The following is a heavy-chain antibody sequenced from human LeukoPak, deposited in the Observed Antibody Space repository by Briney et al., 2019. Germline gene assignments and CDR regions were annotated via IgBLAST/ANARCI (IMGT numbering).Heavy chain of an antibody. D-gene: IGHD3-9*01. CDR1: GFTFSDYA. CDR3: ARDYPYYDILTGYS. V-gene: IGHV3-21*01. Sequence: GKSLRLSCAASGFTFSDYALHWVRQAPGKGLEWVSSISSSSSYIYYADSVKGRFTISRDNAKNSLYLQVNSLRAEDTAVYYCARDYPYYDILTGYSWGQGTLVTVSS. J-gene: IGHJ5*02. CDR2: ISSSSSYI.